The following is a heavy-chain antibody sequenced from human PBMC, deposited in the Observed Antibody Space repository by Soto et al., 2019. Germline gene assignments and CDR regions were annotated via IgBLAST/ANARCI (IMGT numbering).Heavy chain of an antibody. CDR3: VKQAHGLDGVAFDY. J-gene: IGHJ4*02. Sequence: GGSLRLSCSASGFIFSESTIYWVRQVPGKGLEAISAASTSGRSTYYADSVKDRFTISRDNSKNTLFLQMGSLRPEDTAIYYCVKQAHGLDGVAFDYWGQGTQVTVSS. V-gene: IGHV3-64D*06. CDR2: ASTSGRST. D-gene: IGHD2-15*01. CDR1: GFIFSEST.